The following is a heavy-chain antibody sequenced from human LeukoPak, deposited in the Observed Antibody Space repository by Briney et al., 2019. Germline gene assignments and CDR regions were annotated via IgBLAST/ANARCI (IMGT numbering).Heavy chain of an antibody. D-gene: IGHD4-17*01. CDR3: ARGPAYSEYGVLGYSHYSMDV. CDR2: MNPNSVAT. CDR1: GYTFTIHD. J-gene: IGHJ6*03. Sequence: ASVTVSFTSSGYTFTIHDINWVGQATGQGGEGMGWMNPNSVATGYAQKFRGTITMTRDTSLTTAYMELSSLRSEDTALYYCARGPAYSEYGVLGYSHYSMDVWGKGTTVTVS. V-gene: IGHV1-8*01.